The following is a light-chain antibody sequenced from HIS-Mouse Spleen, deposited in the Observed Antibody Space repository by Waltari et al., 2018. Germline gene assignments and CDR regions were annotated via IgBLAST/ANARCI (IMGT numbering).Light chain of an antibody. CDR1: QRISSW. CDR3: QQYNSYLT. V-gene: IGKV1-5*03. CDR2: KAS. J-gene: IGKJ4*01. Sequence: DIQMTQSASTMSASVGDSCTITCRASQRISSWLAWYQQKPGKAPKLLIYKASSLESGVPSRFSGSGSGTEFTLTISSLQPDDFATYYCQQYNSYLTFGGGTKVEIK.